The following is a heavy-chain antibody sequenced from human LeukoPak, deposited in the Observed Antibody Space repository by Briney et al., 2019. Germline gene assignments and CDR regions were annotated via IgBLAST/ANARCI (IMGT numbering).Heavy chain of an antibody. D-gene: IGHD3-22*01. CDR2: ISSSSSYI. CDR1: GFTFSSYS. CDR3: ARGDYYYDSSGYYFVDY. V-gene: IGHV3-21*01. Sequence: GGSLRLSCAASGFTFSSYSMNWVRQAPGKGLEWVSSISSSSSYIYYADSVKGRFTISRGNAKNSLYLQMNSLRAEDMAVYYCARGDYYYDSSGYYFVDYWGQGTLVTVSS. J-gene: IGHJ4*02.